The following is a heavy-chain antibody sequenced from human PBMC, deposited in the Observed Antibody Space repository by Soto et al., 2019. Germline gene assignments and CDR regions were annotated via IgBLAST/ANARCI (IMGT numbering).Heavy chain of an antibody. CDR1: GFTFSSYW. D-gene: IGHD1-7*01. CDR2: INSDVSST. CDR3: ERPRGGTACNDAFDI. V-gene: IGHV3-74*01. J-gene: IGHJ3*02. Sequence: GGSLRLSCAASGFTFSSYWMHWVRQAPGKGLVWVSRINSDVSSTSYADSVKGRFTISRDNAKNTLYLQMNSLRAEDTAVYYCERPRGGTACNDAFDIWGQGTTVTVSS.